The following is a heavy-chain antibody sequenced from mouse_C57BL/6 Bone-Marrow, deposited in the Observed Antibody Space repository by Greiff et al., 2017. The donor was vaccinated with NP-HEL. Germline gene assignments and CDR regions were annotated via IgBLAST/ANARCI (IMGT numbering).Heavy chain of an antibody. V-gene: IGHV5-4*01. D-gene: IGHD1-1*01. J-gene: IGHJ1*03. CDR3: AREHYYGSSLYWYFDV. CDR2: ISDGGSYT. CDR1: GFTFSSYA. Sequence: EVKLMESGGGLVKPGGSLKLSCAASGFTFSSYAMSWVRQTPEKRLEWVATISDGGSYTYYPDNVKGRFTISRDNAKNNLYLQMSHLKSEDTAMYYGAREHYYGSSLYWYFDVWGTGTTVTVSS.